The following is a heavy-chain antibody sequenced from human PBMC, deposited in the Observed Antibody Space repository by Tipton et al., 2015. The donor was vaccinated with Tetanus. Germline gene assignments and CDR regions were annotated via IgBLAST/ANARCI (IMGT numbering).Heavy chain of an antibody. CDR3: ARRLGPYTGDQIWYFDL. CDR2: SSSRGTTT. D-gene: IGHD7-27*01. V-gene: IGHV3-11*01. CDR1: GFALGDYY. J-gene: IGHJ2*01. Sequence: SLRLSCAASGFALGDYYMSWIRQAPGKGLEWISYSSSRGTTTYYTDSVRGRFTISRDNAKNSLYLLLNSLRADDTAVYYCARRLGPYTGDQIWYFDLWGRGTMVTVSS.